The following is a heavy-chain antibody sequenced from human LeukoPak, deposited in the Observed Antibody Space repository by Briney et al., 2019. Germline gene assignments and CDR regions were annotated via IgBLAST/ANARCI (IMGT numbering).Heavy chain of an antibody. CDR3: ARVPSPAAML. Sequence: ASAKVSCKASGYTFTGYYMHWGRQAPGQGLEWRGWINPNSGGTNYAQKFQGRVTMTRDTSISTAYMELSRLRSDDTAVYYCARVPSPAAMLWGQGTLVTVSS. CDR2: INPNSGGT. D-gene: IGHD2-2*01. J-gene: IGHJ4*02. CDR1: GYTFTGYY. V-gene: IGHV1-2*02.